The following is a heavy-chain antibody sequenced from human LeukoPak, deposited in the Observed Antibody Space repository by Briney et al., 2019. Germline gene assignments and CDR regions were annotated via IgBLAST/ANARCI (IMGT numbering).Heavy chain of an antibody. CDR2: INDRGTT. V-gene: IGHV4-34*01. CDR1: GGSFTGYF. J-gene: IGHJ4*02. D-gene: IGHD4-23*01. Sequence: SETLSLTCAVYGGSFTGYFWNWIRQSPGKGLEWIGEINDRGTTNYNPLLKSRVTISVDTSKNQFSLKLTSVTAADTGVYYCARDPTTVVTVPYYFDFWGQGTPVTVSS. CDR3: ARDPTTVVTVPYYFDF.